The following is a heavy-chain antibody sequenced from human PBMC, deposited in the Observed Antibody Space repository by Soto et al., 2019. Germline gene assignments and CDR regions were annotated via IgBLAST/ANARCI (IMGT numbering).Heavy chain of an antibody. CDR3: ARERGSTWMVNGMDV. J-gene: IGHJ6*02. Sequence: SETLSLTCTVSGGYISSYYWSWIRQPAGKGLEWIGRIYTSGSTNYNPSLKSRVTMSVDTSKNQFSLKLSSVTAADTAVYYCARERGSTWMVNGMDVWGQGTTVTVSS. CDR1: GGYISSYY. D-gene: IGHD5-18*01. V-gene: IGHV4-4*07. CDR2: IYTSGST.